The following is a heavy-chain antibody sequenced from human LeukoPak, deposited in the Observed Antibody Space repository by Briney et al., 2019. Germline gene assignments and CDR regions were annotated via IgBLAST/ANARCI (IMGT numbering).Heavy chain of an antibody. CDR1: GFTFSNAW. D-gene: IGHD4-17*01. Sequence: GGSLRLSCAASGFTFSNAWTSWVRQAPGKGLGWVGRIKSKTDGGTTDYAAPVKGRFTISRDDSKNTLYLQMNSLKTEDTAVYYCTTVGVTTYNDAFDIWGQGTMVTVSS. V-gene: IGHV3-15*01. CDR2: IKSKTDGGTT. J-gene: IGHJ3*02. CDR3: TTVGVTTYNDAFDI.